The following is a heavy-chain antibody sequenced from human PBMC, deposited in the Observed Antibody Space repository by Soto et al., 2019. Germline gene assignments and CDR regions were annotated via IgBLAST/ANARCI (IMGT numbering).Heavy chain of an antibody. CDR3: AKAPVPDYTAYGSCVFEL. CDR2: IVGSGGRT. J-gene: IGHJ1*01. V-gene: IGHV3-23*01. CDR1: GFTFSSYA. D-gene: IGHD4-4*01. Sequence: EVHLLESGGGLVQPGGSLRLSCVASGFTFSSYAMSWVRQAPGKGLEWVSSIVGSGGRTYYADSVQGRFTISRDNSKNTMDVQMNSLGFEDTALFYCAKAPVPDYTAYGSCVFELWGRGTLVTVSS.